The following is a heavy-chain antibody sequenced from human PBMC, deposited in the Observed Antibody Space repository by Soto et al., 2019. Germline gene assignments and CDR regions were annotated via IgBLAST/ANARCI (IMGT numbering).Heavy chain of an antibody. CDR1: GGTFSSYT. Sequence: QVRLVQSGAEVKKPGSSVKVSCKASGGTFSSYTFTWVRQAPGQGLEWMGGIIPMFGIVNYAQKFQGRVTITADESTSIAYMALTSLSSEDTAIDYCTRHYDILTAYSIWGQGTRVTVSS. CDR2: IIPMFGIV. D-gene: IGHD3-9*01. V-gene: IGHV1-69*01. J-gene: IGHJ6*02. CDR3: TRHYDILTAYSI.